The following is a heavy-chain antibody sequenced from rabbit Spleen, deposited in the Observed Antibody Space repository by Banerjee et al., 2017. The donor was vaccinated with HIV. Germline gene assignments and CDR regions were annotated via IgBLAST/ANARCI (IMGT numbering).Heavy chain of an antibody. D-gene: IGHD1-1*01. Sequence: QSLEESGGGLVKPEGSLTLTCKASGFSFSDRDVMCWVRQAPGKGLEWIACINASTGKPVYATWASARFTISRTSSTTVTLRMTSLTAADRATYFCARDLVGVIGWNFYLWGPGTLVTVS. CDR2: INASTGKP. CDR1: GFSFSDRDV. V-gene: IGHV1S40*01. J-gene: IGHJ4*01. CDR3: ARDLVGVIGWNFYL.